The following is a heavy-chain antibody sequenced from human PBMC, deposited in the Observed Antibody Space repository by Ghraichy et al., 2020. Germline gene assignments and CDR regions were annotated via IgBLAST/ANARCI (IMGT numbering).Heavy chain of an antibody. V-gene: IGHV4-34*01. CDR3: ARVRRLVGRGWFDP. J-gene: IGHJ5*02. CDR2: INHSGST. CDR1: GGSFSGYY. D-gene: IGHD1-26*01. Sequence: SETLSLTCAVYGGSFSGYYWSWIRQPPGKGLEWIGEINHSGSTNYNPSLKSRVTISVDTSKNQFSLKLSSVTAADTAVYYCARVRRLVGRGWFDPWGQGTLVTVSS.